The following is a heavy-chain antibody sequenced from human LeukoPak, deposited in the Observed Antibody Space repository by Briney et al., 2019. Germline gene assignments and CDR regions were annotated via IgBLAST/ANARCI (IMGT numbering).Heavy chain of an antibody. J-gene: IGHJ4*02. Sequence: GGSLRLSCAASGFTFSSYSMTWVRQAPGKGLEWVSSISSISSYIYYADSVNGRFTISRDNAKNSLYLQMNSLIAEETAVYYCAKDPESSGYYYVYYFDFWGQGTLVTVSS. CDR1: GFTFSSYS. CDR3: AKDPESSGYYYVYYFDF. CDR2: ISSISSYI. V-gene: IGHV3-21*01. D-gene: IGHD3-22*01.